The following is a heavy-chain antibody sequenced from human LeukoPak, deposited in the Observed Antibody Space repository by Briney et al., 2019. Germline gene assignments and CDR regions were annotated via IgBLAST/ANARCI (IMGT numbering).Heavy chain of an antibody. CDR2: IYSGGNT. J-gene: IGHJ4*02. Sequence: GESLRLSCAASGLTVSSNHMSWVRQAPGKGLEWVSVIYSGGNTYYADSVKGRFTISRDNSKNTLYLQMNSLRAEDTAVYYCSRDSPERQYSSSWNSVWGQGTLVTVSS. CDR1: GLTVSSNH. V-gene: IGHV3-53*01. D-gene: IGHD6-13*01. CDR3: SRDSPERQYSSSWNSV.